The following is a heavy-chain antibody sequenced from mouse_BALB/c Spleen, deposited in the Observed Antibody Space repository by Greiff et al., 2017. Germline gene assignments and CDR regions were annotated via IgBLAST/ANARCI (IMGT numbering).Heavy chain of an antibody. V-gene: IGHV5-12-2*01. CDR2: ISNGGGST. Sequence: EVQGVESGGGLVQPGGSLKLSCAASGFTFSSYTMSWVRQTPEKRLEWVAYISNGGGSTYYPDTVKGRFTISRDNAKNTLYLQMSSLKSEDTAMYYCARQTLTAFDYWGQGTTLTVSS. J-gene: IGHJ2*01. D-gene: IGHD4-1*01. CDR3: ARQTLTAFDY. CDR1: GFTFSSYT.